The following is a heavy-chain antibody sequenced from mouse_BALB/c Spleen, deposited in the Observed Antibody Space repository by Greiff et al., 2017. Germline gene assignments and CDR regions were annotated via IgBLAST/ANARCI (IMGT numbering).Heavy chain of an antibody. J-gene: IGHJ1*01. CDR2: INPNNGGT. Sequence: EVQLQESGPELVKPGASVKIPCKASGYTFTDYNMDWVKQSHGKSLEWIGDINPNNGGTIYNQKFKGKATLTVDKSSSTAYMELRSLTSEDTAVYYCARNDYDVRYFDVWGAGTTVTVSS. CDR3: ARNDYDVRYFDV. V-gene: IGHV1-18*01. CDR1: GYTFTDYN. D-gene: IGHD2-4*01.